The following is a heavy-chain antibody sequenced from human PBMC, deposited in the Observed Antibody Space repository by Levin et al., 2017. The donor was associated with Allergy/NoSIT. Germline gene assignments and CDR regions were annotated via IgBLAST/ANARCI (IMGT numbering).Heavy chain of an antibody. J-gene: IGHJ6*02. V-gene: IGHV3-49*03. Sequence: AGGSLRLSCTASGFTFGDYAMSWFRQAPGKGLEWVGFIRSKAYGGTTEYAASVKGRFTISRDDSKSIAYLQMNSLKTEDTAVYYCTRDTGSTPLTGTFPFYYYYYGMDVWGQGTTVTVSS. CDR2: IRSKAYGGTT. CDR1: GFTFGDYA. D-gene: IGHD1-1*01. CDR3: TRDTGSTPLTGTFPFYYYYYGMDV.